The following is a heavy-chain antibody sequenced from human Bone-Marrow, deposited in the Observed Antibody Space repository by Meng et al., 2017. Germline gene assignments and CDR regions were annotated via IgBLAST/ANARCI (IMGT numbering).Heavy chain of an antibody. V-gene: IGHV1-69*05. Sequence: SVKVSCKASGGTFSSYAISWVRQAPGQGLEWMGGIIPIFGTANYAQKFQGRVTITTDESTSTAYMELSSLRSEDTAVYYCARLPQDIVVVPAARAVDYYYYGMDVWGQGTTVTVSS. CDR3: ARLPQDIVVVPAARAVDYYYYGMDV. CDR2: IIPIFGTA. J-gene: IGHJ6*02. CDR1: GGTFSSYA. D-gene: IGHD2-2*01.